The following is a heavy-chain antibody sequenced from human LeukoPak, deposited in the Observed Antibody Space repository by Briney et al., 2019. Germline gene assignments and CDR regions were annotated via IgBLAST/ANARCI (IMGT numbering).Heavy chain of an antibody. J-gene: IGHJ3*02. CDR3: ARIRRDAFDI. Sequence: SVKVSCKASGGTFSSYATSWVRQAPGQGLEWMGGIIPIFGTANYAQKFQGRVTITADESSSTAYMELSSLRSEDTAVYYCARIRRDAFDIWGQGTMVTASS. CDR2: IIPIFGTA. CDR1: GGTFSSYA. V-gene: IGHV1-69*13.